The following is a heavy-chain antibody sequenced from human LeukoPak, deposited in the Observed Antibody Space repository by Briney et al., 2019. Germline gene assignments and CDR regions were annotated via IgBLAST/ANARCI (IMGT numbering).Heavy chain of an antibody. D-gene: IGHD4-23*01. J-gene: IGHJ4*02. CDR2: ISAGGGGS. Sequence: PGGSLRLSCAASGFTLSNYAMSWVRQTPGKGLEWVSSISAGGGGSYYADSVKGRFTISRDNSKNTLYLQMNSLRAEDTAVYYCAKHTWATVVTSFDYWGQGTLVTVSS. CDR3: AKHTWATVVTSFDY. CDR1: GFTLSNYA. V-gene: IGHV3-23*01.